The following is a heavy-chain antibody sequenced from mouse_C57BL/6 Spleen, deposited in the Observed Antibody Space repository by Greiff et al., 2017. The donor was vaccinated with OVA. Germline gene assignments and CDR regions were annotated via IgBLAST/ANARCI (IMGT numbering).Heavy chain of an antibody. CDR2: IDPSDSYT. CDR1: GYTFTSYW. D-gene: IGHD2-2*01. Sequence: QVQLQQPGAELVRPGTSVKLSCKASGYTFTSYWMHWVKQRPGQGLEWIGVIDPSDSYTNYNQKFKGKATLTVDTSSSTAYMQLSSLTSEDSAVYYCARSEHMVTTLMDYWGQGTSVTVSS. J-gene: IGHJ4*01. V-gene: IGHV1-59*01. CDR3: ARSEHMVTTLMDY.